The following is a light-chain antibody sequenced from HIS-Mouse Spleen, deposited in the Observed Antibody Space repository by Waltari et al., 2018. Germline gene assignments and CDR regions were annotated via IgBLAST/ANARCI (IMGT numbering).Light chain of an antibody. Sequence: SYELTQPPSVSVSPGQTASITCSGDKLGDKYACWYQQKPGQSPVLVIYQDSKLPSRFPERFSGSNSGNTATLAISGTQAMDEADYYCQAWDSSTANVVFGGGTKLTVL. CDR1: KLGDKY. CDR3: QAWDSSTANVV. V-gene: IGLV3-1*01. CDR2: QDS. J-gene: IGLJ2*01.